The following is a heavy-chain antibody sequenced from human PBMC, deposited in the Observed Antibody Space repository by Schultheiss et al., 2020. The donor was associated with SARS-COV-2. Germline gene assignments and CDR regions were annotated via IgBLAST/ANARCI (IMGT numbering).Heavy chain of an antibody. CDR3: ARAVLDYNWFDP. J-gene: IGHJ5*02. Sequence: SETLSLTCTVSGGSISSYYWSWIRQPPGKGLEWIGYIYYSGSTNYNPSLKSRVTMSVDTSKNQFSLKLSSVTAADTAVYYCARAVLDYNWFDPWGQGTLVTVSS. CDR2: IYYSGST. D-gene: IGHD3/OR15-3a*01. V-gene: IGHV4-59*12. CDR1: GGSISSYY.